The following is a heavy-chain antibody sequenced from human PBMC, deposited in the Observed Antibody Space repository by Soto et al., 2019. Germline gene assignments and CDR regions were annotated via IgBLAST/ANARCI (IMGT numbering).Heavy chain of an antibody. V-gene: IGHV3-23*01. J-gene: IGHJ4*02. CDR2: ISGSGGST. Sequence: EVQLLESGGGLVQPGGSLRLSCAASGFTFSSYAMNWVRQAPGKGLEWVSAISGSGGSTYYADSVKGRFTISKDNSKNTLYLQMNSLGAEDTAVYYCAKGAVVRGVYDLDYWGQGTLVTVSS. CDR3: AKGAVVRGVYDLDY. CDR1: GFTFSSYA. D-gene: IGHD3-10*01.